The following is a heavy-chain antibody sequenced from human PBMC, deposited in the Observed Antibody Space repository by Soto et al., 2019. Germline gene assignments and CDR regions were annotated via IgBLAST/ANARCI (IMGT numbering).Heavy chain of an antibody. J-gene: IGHJ3*01. CDR3: ARRGSR. CDR1: GFTFSSSE. V-gene: IGHV3-48*03. D-gene: IGHD2-15*01. Sequence: SLRLSCAASGFTFSSSEMYWVRQAPGKGLEWISYIHPGGQTIFYAESVKGRFTISRDNAKHSVYLQMNSLRAEDTAVYYCARRGSRWGRGTKVTV. CDR2: IHPGGQTI.